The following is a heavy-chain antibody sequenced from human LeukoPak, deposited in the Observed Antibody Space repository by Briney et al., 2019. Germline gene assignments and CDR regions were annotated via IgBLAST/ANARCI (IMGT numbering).Heavy chain of an antibody. J-gene: IGHJ4*02. CDR2: ISAYNGNT. CDR1: GYTFTSYG. V-gene: IGHV1-18*01. Sequence: ASVKVSCTASGYTFTSYGISWVRQAPGQGLEWMGWISAYNGNTNYAQKLQGRVTMTTDTSTSTAYMELRSLRSDDTAVYYCARVVYYYDSSGYKGLDYWGQGTLVTVSS. CDR3: ARVVYYYDSSGYKGLDY. D-gene: IGHD3-22*01.